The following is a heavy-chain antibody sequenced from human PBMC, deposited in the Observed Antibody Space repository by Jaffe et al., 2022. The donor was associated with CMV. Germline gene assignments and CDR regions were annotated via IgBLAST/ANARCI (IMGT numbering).Heavy chain of an antibody. CDR1: GFKFTDAW. CDR2: IKSKGSGETK. CDR3: SWSGSSYLFA. J-gene: IGHJ5*02. D-gene: IGHD3-3*01. Sequence: EVQLVESGGGLVKPGGSLRLSCAASGFKFTDAWMSWVRQGPGKGLEWVGRIKSKGSGETKDYAVPVQGRFTISRDDSENTVYLQMNSLKSEDTAVYYCSWSGSSYLFAWGQGTLVTVSS. V-gene: IGHV3-15*05.